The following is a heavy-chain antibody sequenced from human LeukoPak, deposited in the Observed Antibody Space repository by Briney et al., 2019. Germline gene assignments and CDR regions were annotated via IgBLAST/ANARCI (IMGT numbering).Heavy chain of an antibody. CDR3: ASGSYLNWFDP. D-gene: IGHD1-26*01. Sequence: TTSETLSLTCTVSGGSISSYYWSWTRQPAGKGLEWIGRIYTSGSTNYNPSLKSRVTMSVDTSKNQFSLKLSSVTAADTAVYYCASGSYLNWFDPWGQGTLVTVSS. CDR1: GGSISSYY. V-gene: IGHV4-4*07. J-gene: IGHJ5*02. CDR2: IYTSGST.